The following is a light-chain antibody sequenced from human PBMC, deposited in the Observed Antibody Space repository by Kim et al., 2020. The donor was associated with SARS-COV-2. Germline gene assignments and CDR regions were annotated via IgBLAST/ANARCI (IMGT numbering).Light chain of an antibody. CDR1: ISNIGTNT. Sequence: QSVLTQPPSASGTPGQRVTISCSGSISNIGTNTVNWYRHLPGTAPKLLVYSNNNRPSGVPDRFSGSKSGTSVSLAISGLQSDDESDYYCTAWDGSLNGWVFGGGTQLTVL. J-gene: IGLJ3*02. CDR3: TAWDGSLNGWV. V-gene: IGLV1-44*01. CDR2: SNN.